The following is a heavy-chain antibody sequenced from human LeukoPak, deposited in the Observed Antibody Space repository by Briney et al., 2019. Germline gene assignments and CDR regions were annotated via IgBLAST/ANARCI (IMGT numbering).Heavy chain of an antibody. Sequence: GGSLRLSCAASGFTFSIYWMHWVRQAPGKGLVWVSRINSDGSSTSYADSVKGRFTISRDNAKNTLYLQMNSLRAEDTAVYYRARDEDWSGYYGAFDIWGQGTMVTVSS. J-gene: IGHJ3*02. CDR1: GFTFSIYW. CDR3: ARDEDWSGYYGAFDI. D-gene: IGHD3-3*01. CDR2: INSDGSST. V-gene: IGHV3-74*01.